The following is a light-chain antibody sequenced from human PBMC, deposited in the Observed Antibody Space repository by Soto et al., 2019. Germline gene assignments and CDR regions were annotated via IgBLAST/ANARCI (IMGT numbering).Light chain of an antibody. Sequence: QSVLTQPASVSGSHGQSITISCTGTSSDVGGYKYVSWYQQHPGKVHKLMIYEVSNRPSGVSNRFSGSKSGNTASLSISGLQAEDEAEYYCSSYTRSTTLNVLFGGGTKLTVL. CDR3: SSYTRSTTLNVL. J-gene: IGLJ2*01. V-gene: IGLV2-14*01. CDR2: EVS. CDR1: SSDVGGYKY.